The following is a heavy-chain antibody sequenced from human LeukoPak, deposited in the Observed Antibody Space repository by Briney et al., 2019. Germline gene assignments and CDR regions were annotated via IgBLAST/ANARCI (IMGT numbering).Heavy chain of an antibody. D-gene: IGHD6-19*01. Sequence: SETLSLTCTVSGGSISSYYWSWIRRPPGKGLEWIGYIYYSGSTNYNPSLKSRVTISVDTSKNQFSLKLSSVTAADTAVYYCARDSSGWPPDAFDIWGQGTMVTVSS. V-gene: IGHV4-59*01. CDR3: ARDSSGWPPDAFDI. CDR2: IYYSGST. CDR1: GGSISSYY. J-gene: IGHJ3*02.